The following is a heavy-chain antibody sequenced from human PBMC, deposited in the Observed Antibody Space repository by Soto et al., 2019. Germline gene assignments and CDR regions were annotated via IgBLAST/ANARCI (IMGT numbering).Heavy chain of an antibody. D-gene: IGHD2-2*01. CDR2: IRSKANSYAT. Sequence: GGSLRLSCAASGFTFSASAMHWVRQASGHGLEWVGSIRSKANSYATAYAASVKGRFTISRDDSKNTAYLQMNSVKTEDTAVYYCTRHVYCSSTSCYYYYGMDVWGQGT. CDR1: GFTFSASA. V-gene: IGHV3-73*01. J-gene: IGHJ6*02. CDR3: TRHVYCSSTSCYYYYGMDV.